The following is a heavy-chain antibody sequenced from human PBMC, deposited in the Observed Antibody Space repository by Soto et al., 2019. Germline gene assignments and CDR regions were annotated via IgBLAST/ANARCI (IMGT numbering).Heavy chain of an antibody. Sequence: QVQLQESGPGLVKPSQTRSLTCTVSGGSISRGDYYWSWIRQPPGKGLEWMGYIYYSGSTYYNPSLKIRVTISVDTSENQFPLKLSSVPAADTAVYYCDREKGGLTGTTLDYWGQGTLVTVSS. CDR3: DREKGGLTGTTLDY. J-gene: IGHJ4*02. CDR1: GGSISRGDYY. D-gene: IGHD1-7*01. CDR2: IYYSGST. V-gene: IGHV4-30-4*01.